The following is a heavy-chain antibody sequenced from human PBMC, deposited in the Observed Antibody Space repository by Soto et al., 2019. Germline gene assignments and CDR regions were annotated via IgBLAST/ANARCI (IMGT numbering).Heavy chain of an antibody. Sequence: GESLKISCAASGFTFSSYWMSWVRQAPGKGLEWVANIKQDGSEKYYVDSVKGRFTISRDNAKNSLYLQMNSLRAEDTAVYYCARDNPEIQRGYDFWSGYYSNWFDPWGQGTLVTVSS. V-gene: IGHV3-7*01. CDR2: IKQDGSEK. J-gene: IGHJ5*02. CDR1: GFTFSSYW. D-gene: IGHD3-3*01. CDR3: ARDNPEIQRGYDFWSGYYSNWFDP.